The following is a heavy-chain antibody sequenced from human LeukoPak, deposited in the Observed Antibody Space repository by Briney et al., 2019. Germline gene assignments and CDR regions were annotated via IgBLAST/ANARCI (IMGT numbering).Heavy chain of an antibody. CDR1: SGSFRTYY. Sequence: PSETLSLTCTVSSGSFRTYYWSWIRQPPGKGQEWIGYIFYNEGTSYNPSLKSRVTISVDTSKNQFSLKLSSVTAADTAVYYCARALRAMNPWVYFDYWGQGTLVTVSS. J-gene: IGHJ4*02. CDR2: IFYNEGT. CDR3: ARALRAMNPWVYFDY. D-gene: IGHD5-18*01. V-gene: IGHV4-59*01.